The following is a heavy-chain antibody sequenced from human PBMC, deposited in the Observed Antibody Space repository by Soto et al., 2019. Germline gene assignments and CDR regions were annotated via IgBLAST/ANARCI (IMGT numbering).Heavy chain of an antibody. V-gene: IGHV1-69*01. CDR1: GGTFRSYA. D-gene: IGHD3-22*01. J-gene: IGHJ6*02. CDR2: IIPIFGTA. Sequence: QVQLVQSGAEVKKPGSSVKVSCKASGGTFRSYAISWVRQAPGQGLEWMGGIIPIFGTANYAQKFQGRVTITADESTSTAYMELSSLRSEDTAVYYCARDGLSLRNYYYYGMDAWGQGTTVTVSS. CDR3: ARDGLSLRNYYYYGMDA.